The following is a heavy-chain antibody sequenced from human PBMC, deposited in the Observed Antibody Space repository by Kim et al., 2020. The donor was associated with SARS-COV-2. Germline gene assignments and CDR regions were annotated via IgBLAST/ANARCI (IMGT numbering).Heavy chain of an antibody. CDR1: GYTFTSYG. CDR3: ASRTGKRYCSGGSCPSRDYYYYGMDV. V-gene: IGHV1-18*01. J-gene: IGHJ6*02. CDR2: ISAYNGNT. Sequence: ASVKVSCKASGYTFTSYGISWVRQAPGQGLEWMGWISAYNGNTNYAQKLQGRVTMTTDTSTSTAYMELRSLRSDDTAVYYCASRTGKRYCSGGSCPSRDYYYYGMDVWGQGTTVTVSS. D-gene: IGHD2-15*01.